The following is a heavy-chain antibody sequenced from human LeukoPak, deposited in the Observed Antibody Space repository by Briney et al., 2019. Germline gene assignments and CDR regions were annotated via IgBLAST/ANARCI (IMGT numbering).Heavy chain of an antibody. V-gene: IGHV3-30*18. Sequence: GRSLRLSCAASGFTFGSYGMHWVRQAPGKGLEWLTVISHDGSKKYYADSVMGRFTISRDNSRNMLYLQMDSLRAEDTAVYYCAKDHRFPVVTAIEPGGFFDSWGQGSLVTVSS. D-gene: IGHD2-21*02. CDR2: ISHDGSKK. J-gene: IGHJ4*02. CDR1: GFTFGSYG. CDR3: AKDHRFPVVTAIEPGGFFDS.